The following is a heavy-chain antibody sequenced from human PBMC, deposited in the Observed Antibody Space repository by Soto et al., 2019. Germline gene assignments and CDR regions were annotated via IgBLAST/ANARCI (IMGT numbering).Heavy chain of an antibody. CDR2: SSSSGGYT. CDR3: ARSSGRRHVFTFDYGLDV. CDR1: GFSVGDNY. V-gene: IGHV3-11*06. Sequence: QVQLVESGGGLVEPGGSLRLSCAASGFSVGDNYMTWIRQAPGKGLEWLSYSSSSGGYTNYSDSVKGLFTISRDNAKNSLYLQMDSLRAEDTAVYFCARSSGRRHVFTFDYGLDVWGQGTTVTVSS. J-gene: IGHJ6*02. D-gene: IGHD3-16*01.